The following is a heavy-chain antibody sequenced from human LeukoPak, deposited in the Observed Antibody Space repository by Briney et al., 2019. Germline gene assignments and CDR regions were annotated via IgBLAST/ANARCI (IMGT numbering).Heavy chain of an antibody. CDR3: AKAGYYDSSGYYYHYYMDV. CDR2: ISGSGGST. D-gene: IGHD3-22*01. CDR1: GFTFSSYA. V-gene: IGHV3-23*01. Sequence: GGSLRLSCAASGFTFSSYAMSWVRQAPGKGLEWVSAISGSGGSTYYADSVKGRFTISRDNSKNTLYLQMNSLRAEDTAVYYCAKAGYYDSSGYYYHYYMDVWGKGTTVTVSS. J-gene: IGHJ6*03.